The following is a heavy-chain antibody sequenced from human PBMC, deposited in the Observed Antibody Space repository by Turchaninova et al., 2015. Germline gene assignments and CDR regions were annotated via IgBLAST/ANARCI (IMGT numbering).Heavy chain of an antibody. CDR3: ARVFWSRYYNLYYFDF. V-gene: IGHV4-61*01. Sequence: QVQLQESGPGLVKPSETLSLTCTVSDGSVSSGSYYWSWIRQPPGKGLAWIGNFYYSGSTNYNPPLKSRGTMYVDTSKKQFSLKLTSVTAADTAVYYCARVFWSRYYNLYYFDFWGQGTLVTVSS. J-gene: IGHJ4*02. CDR2: FYYSGST. D-gene: IGHD3-3*01. CDR1: DGSVSSGSYY.